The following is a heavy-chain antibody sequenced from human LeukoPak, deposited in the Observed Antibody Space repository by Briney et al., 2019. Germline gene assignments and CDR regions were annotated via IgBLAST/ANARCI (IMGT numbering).Heavy chain of an antibody. Sequence: GRSLRLSCGASGFTFHEKYAMHWVRQAPGKGLEWVSGFSLDSDNVGYADSVRGRFTVSRDRAKNSLYLQMNYLSPEDTALYFCTKDMDPGGINVWGQGTTVIVSS. CDR3: TKDMDPGGINV. V-gene: IGHV3-9*01. CDR1: GFTFHEKYA. CDR2: FSLDSDNV. D-gene: IGHD2-2*03. J-gene: IGHJ6*02.